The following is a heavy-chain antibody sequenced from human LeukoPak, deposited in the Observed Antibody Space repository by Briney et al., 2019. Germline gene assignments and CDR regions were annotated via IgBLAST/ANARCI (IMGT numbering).Heavy chain of an antibody. CDR2: IDWDDDK. CDR3: ARIGDSSGWYFDY. J-gene: IGHJ4*02. CDR1: GFSNSTSEMR. V-gene: IGHV2-70*04. D-gene: IGHD6-19*01. Sequence: SGPALVKPTQTLTLTCTFSGFSNSTSEMRMSWIRQPPGKALEWLARIDWDDDKFYITSLKTRLTISKDTSKNQVVLTMTNMDPLDTATYYCARIGDSSGWYFDYWGQGTLVTVSS.